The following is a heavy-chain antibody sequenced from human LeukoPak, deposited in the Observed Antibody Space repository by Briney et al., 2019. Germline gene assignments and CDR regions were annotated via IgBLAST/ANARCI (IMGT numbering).Heavy chain of an antibody. D-gene: IGHD6-13*01. CDR2: IYYSGST. Sequence: SETLSLTCTVSGGSISSYYWSWIRQPPGKGLEWIGYIYYSGSTNYNPSLKGRVTISVDTSKNQFSLKLSSVTAADTAVYYCARQGGDRSWDYYYGMDVWGQGTTVTVSS. V-gene: IGHV4-59*01. CDR1: GGSISSYY. J-gene: IGHJ6*02. CDR3: ARQGGDRSWDYYYGMDV.